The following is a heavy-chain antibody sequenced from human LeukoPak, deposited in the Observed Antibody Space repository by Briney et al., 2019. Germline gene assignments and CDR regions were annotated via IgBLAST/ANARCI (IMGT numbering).Heavy chain of an antibody. CDR3: ATGLWGT. Sequence: ASVKVSCKASGYTFTSYDINWVRQATGQGLEWMGWMNPNSGDTGYVQKFQGRVTMTRSTSISTAYMELSSLRSEDTAVYFCATGLWGTWGQGTLVTVSS. V-gene: IGHV1-8*01. CDR1: GYTFTSYD. J-gene: IGHJ5*02. D-gene: IGHD7-27*01. CDR2: MNPNSGDT.